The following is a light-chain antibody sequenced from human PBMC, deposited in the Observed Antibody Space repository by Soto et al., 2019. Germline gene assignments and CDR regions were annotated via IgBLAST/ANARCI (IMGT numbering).Light chain of an antibody. Sequence: EIVMTQSPATLSVSPGERATLSCRASQSVSSNLAWYQQKPGQAPRLLIYGASTRATGIPARFSGSGSGTGFTLTNSSLQSEDFAVYYCQQDNNWPPLTFGGGTKVEIK. CDR3: QQDNNWPPLT. J-gene: IGKJ4*01. V-gene: IGKV3-15*01. CDR1: QSVSSN. CDR2: GAS.